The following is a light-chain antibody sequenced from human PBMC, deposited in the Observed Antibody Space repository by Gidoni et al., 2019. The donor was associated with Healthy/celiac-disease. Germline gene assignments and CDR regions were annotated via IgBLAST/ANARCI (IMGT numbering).Light chain of an antibody. CDR1: QSFRSSY. V-gene: IGKV3-20*01. CDR3: QQYGSWT. Sequence: EIVLTQSPGTLSLSPGEGATLSCRASQSFRSSYLAWYQEEPGQAPRPLIYGEARKANGIPGRVSGRGFWTDFNLTIRRLGPEDFAVYYCQQYGSWTFGQGTKVEIK. CDR2: GEA. J-gene: IGKJ1*01.